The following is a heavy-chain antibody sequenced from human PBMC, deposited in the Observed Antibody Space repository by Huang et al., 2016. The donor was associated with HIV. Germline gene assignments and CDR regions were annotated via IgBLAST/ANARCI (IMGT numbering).Heavy chain of an antibody. CDR3: ASGPVIVSISRFYFEQ. V-gene: IGHV4-39*02. CDR2: IPEGGMT. Sequence: LLLRESGSGLVKTSETMSLSCTVAFASISGNSTSWTWVRPSPGKGLEWSASIPEGGMTYHNPALKMRVSMSVDTSHNQHFSLTLASVTAADTAVYFCASGPVIVSISRFYFEQWGPGILVTV. D-gene: IGHD3-22*01. J-gene: IGHJ4*02. CDR1: FASISGNSTS.